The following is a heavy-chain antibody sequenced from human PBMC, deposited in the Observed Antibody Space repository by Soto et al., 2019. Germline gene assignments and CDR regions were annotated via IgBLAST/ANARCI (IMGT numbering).Heavy chain of an antibody. J-gene: IGHJ6*02. V-gene: IGHV4-38-2*01. CDR3: ARGEDAFFYYGLDV. CDR1: GYSISLGYY. Sequence: SETLSLTCAVSGYSISLGYYWGWIRRPPGKGLEWIAYIYDTGISGYTPSTSYNPSLKSRVTMSVDTSKSQFSLKLTSVTAADTAVYYCARGEDAFFYYGLDVWGQGITVTVSS. CDR2: IYDTGISGYTPST.